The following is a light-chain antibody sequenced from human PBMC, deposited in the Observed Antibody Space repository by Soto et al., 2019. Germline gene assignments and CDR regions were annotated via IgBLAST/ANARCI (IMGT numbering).Light chain of an antibody. J-gene: IGLJ1*01. CDR3: CSYTSSSTLYV. CDR2: DVT. Sequence: QSALTQPASVSGSPGQSITISCTGTSSDIGAYNYVSWYQQHPGRAPKLIIYDVTHRPAGISSRFSASKSGNTASLTISVLQADDEADYYCCSYTSSSTLYVFGTGTKLTVL. CDR1: SSDIGAYNY. V-gene: IGLV2-14*03.